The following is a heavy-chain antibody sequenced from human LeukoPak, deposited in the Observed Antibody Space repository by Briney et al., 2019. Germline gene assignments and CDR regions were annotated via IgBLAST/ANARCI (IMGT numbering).Heavy chain of an antibody. CDR3: ARRVATYYD. CDR1: KLPLTGHT. CDR2: ISGSSSSI. J-gene: IGHJ4*02. D-gene: IGHD3-10*01. Sequence: GGSLTLSCAASKLPLTGHTLTWVRQAPGKGLEWVSSISGSSSSIYYADSVKGRFTISRDNANNSLYLHMNNLRAEDTAVYFCARRVATYYDWGQGTLVTVSS. V-gene: IGHV3-21*01.